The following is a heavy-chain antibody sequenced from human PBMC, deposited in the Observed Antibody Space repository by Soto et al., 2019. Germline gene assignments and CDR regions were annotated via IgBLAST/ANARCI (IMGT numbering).Heavy chain of an antibody. D-gene: IGHD1-26*01. Sequence: QVHLVESGGGVVQPGRSLRLSCAASGFTHSTFAMHWVRQAPGKGLEWVAVISSDGNKKTYVDSVRGRFAISRDNSKNTLYLQMNSLRTEDTALYFCAKEYYSEGPIQHWGQGTLVTVSS. CDR2: ISSDGNKK. V-gene: IGHV3-30*09. CDR1: GFTHSTFA. CDR3: AKEYYSEGPIQH. J-gene: IGHJ1*01.